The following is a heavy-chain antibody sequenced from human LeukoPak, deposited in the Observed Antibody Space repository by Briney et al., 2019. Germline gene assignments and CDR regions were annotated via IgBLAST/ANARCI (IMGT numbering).Heavy chain of an antibody. D-gene: IGHD4-17*01. CDR1: GFTFSDYY. V-gene: IGHV3-11*04. CDR3: ARFILYGDYDPEIDY. Sequence: GGTLRLSCAASGFTFSDYYMSWIRQAPGKGLEWVSYISSSGSTIYYADSVKGRFTISRDNAKNSLYLQMNSLRAEDTAVYYCARFILYGDYDPEIDYWGQGTLVTVSS. CDR2: ISSSGSTI. J-gene: IGHJ4*02.